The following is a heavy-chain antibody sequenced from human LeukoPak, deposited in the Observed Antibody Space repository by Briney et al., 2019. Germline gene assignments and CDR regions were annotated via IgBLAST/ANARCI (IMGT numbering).Heavy chain of an antibody. V-gene: IGHV4-59*01. D-gene: IGHD3-10*01. J-gene: IGHJ6*02. CDR2: VYYTGST. CDR1: GGSISSYY. CDR3: ARDGITMVRGVIYYYYGMDV. Sequence: PSETLSLTCTVSGGSISSYYWNWIRQPPGKGLEWIGYVYYTGSTNYNPSLKSRVTISVDTSRNQFSLKLSSVTAADTAVYYCARDGITMVRGVIYYYYGMDVWGQGTTVTVSS.